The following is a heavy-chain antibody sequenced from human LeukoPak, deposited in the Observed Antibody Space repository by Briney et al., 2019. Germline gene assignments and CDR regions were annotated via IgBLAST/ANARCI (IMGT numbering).Heavy chain of an antibody. J-gene: IGHJ3*02. V-gene: IGHV3-7*01. D-gene: IGHD3-22*01. CDR3: ARVGNADYYDNSGYYYVTRVPVDAFDI. CDR2: INQDGSEK. Sequence: GGSLRLSCAASGFTFNTFWMSWVRQAPGKGLEWVANINQDGSEKYYVDSVKGRFTISRDNAKNSLYLQMNSLRAEDTAVYYCARVGNADYYDNSGYYYVTRVPVDAFDIWGQGTMVTVSS. CDR1: GFTFNTFW.